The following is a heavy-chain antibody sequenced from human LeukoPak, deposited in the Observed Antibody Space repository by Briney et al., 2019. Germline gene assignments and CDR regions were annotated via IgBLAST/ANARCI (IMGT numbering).Heavy chain of an antibody. CDR3: AREGIDY. Sequence: GGSLRLSCAASGFTFSSYEMNWVRQTPGRGLEWLSYISSGGSTICYAGSVKGRFTISRDNAKNSLYLQMNSLSAEDTAVYHCAREGIDYWGQGTLVTVSS. J-gene: IGHJ4*02. CDR1: GFTFSSYE. V-gene: IGHV3-48*03. D-gene: IGHD3-10*01. CDR2: ISSGGSTI.